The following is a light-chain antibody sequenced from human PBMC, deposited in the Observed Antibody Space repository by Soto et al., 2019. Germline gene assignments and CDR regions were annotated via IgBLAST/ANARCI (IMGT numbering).Light chain of an antibody. V-gene: IGLV1-51*01. J-gene: IGLJ2*01. CDR1: SSNIGNEY. Sequence: QSVLTQPPSVSAAPGQKVTISCSGSSSNIGNEYVSWYQHLPGTAPKLVIYDNNKRPSGIPDRFSGSKSGTSATLDITGPQTGDEDEYYCATWDSSLSGVVFGGGTKLTVL. CDR2: DNN. CDR3: ATWDSSLSGVV.